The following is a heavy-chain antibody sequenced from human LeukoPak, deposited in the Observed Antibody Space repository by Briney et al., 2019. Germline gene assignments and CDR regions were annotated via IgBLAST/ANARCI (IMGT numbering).Heavy chain of an antibody. CDR2: IRSDGSDK. J-gene: IGHJ4*02. CDR1: GFIFSSYG. Sequence: GGSLSLSCAASGFIFSSYGMHWVRQPPGKGLEWVAFIRSDGSDKYYAASVKGRFTISRDNSKNTLWLQMNSLRAEDTAVYYCAKHDSSSDFWGRGTLVTVSS. V-gene: IGHV3-30*02. D-gene: IGHD3-22*01. CDR3: AKHDSSSDF.